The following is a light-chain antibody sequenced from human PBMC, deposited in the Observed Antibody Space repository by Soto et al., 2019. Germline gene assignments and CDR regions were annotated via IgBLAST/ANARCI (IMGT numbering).Light chain of an antibody. CDR2: GAS. J-gene: IGKJ1*01. CDR3: QQYDSSPKT. CDR1: QSVSNNY. Sequence: EIVLTQSPGTLSLSPWERATLSCRASQSVSNNYLAWYQQKPGQAPRLLIYGASNRATGIPDRFSGGGSGTDFTLTISRREPADFAVYYCQQYDSSPKTFGQGTKVDIK. V-gene: IGKV3-20*01.